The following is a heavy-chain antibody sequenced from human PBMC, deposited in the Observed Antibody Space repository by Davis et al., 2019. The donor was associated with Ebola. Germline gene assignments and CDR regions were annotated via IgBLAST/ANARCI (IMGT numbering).Heavy chain of an antibody. CDR1: GYSFTSHW. V-gene: IGHV5-51*01. CDR2: IYPGDSDT. D-gene: IGHD5-12*01. J-gene: IGHJ4*02. CDR3: ARHTRWIDYIDS. Sequence: GESLKISCRASGYSFTSHWIAWVRQMPGKGLEWIGTIYPGDSDTRYSPSFQGQVSISADRSISTAHLQWNSLKASDSAIYFCARHTRWIDYIDSWGQGTLVTVSS.